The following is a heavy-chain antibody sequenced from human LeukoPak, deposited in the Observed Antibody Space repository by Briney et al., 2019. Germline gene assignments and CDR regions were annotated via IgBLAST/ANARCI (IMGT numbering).Heavy chain of an antibody. J-gene: IGHJ3*02. CDR1: GFTFYDYG. Sequence: GGSLRLSCAASGFTFYDYGMRWVRHAPGRGGEGGCGINLNGVSTGYAASVKRRFTISRDNAKNSLYLQMNSLRAEDTALYHCARVRDSSGWYYSAFDIWGQGTMVTVSS. D-gene: IGHD6-19*01. V-gene: IGHV3-20*01. CDR3: ARVRDSSGWYYSAFDI. CDR2: INLNGVST.